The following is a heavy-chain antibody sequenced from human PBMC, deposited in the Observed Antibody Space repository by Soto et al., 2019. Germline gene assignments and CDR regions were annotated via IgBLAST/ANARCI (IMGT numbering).Heavy chain of an antibody. J-gene: IGHJ6*02. CDR2: ISWNSGSI. CDR1: GFTFDDYA. CDR3: AKXMGGSGSPDYYYYGMDV. V-gene: IGHV3-9*01. D-gene: IGHD3-10*01. Sequence: GGSLRLSCAASGFTFDDYAMHWVRQAPGKGLEWVSGISWNSGSIGYADSVKGRFTISRDNAKKSLYLQMSSLRAEDTALYYCAKXMGGSGSPDYYYYGMDVWGQGTTVTVSS.